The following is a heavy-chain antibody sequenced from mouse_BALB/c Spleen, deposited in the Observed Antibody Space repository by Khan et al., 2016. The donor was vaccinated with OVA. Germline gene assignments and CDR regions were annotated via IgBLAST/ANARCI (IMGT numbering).Heavy chain of an antibody. J-gene: IGHJ4*01. D-gene: IGHD2-3*01. CDR2: IWAGGSI. CDR3: ARFYDGYLYAIDY. Sequence: QMQLEESGPGLVAPSQSLSITCTVSGFSLTSYGVNWVRQPPGKGLEWLGVIWAGGSINYNSALMSRLSISKDNSKSQVFLKMNSLQTDDTAMYYCARFYDGYLYAIDYWGQGTSVTVS. V-gene: IGHV2-9*02. CDR1: GFSLTSYG.